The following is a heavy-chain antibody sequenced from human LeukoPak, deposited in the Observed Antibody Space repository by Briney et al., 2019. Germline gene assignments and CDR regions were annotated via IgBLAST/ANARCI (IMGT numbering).Heavy chain of an antibody. CDR1: GGSFSGYY. J-gene: IGHJ5*02. D-gene: IGHD3-10*01. V-gene: IGHV4-34*01. CDR3: ARGSRGWFDP. CDR2: INHSGST. Sequence: SETLSLTCAVYGGSFSGYYWSWIRQPPGKGLEWIGEINHSGSTNYDPSLKSRVTISVDTSKNQASLKLSSVTAADTAVYYCARGSRGWFDPWGQGTLVTVSS.